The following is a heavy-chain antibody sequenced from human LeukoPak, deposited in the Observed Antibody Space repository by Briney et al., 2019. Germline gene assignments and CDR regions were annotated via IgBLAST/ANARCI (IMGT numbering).Heavy chain of an antibody. Sequence: GASVKVSCKASGYTFTSYYMHWVRQAPGQGLEWMGIINPSGGSTSYAQKFQGRVTMTGDMSTSTVYMELSSLRSGDTAMYYCARAHYYYYYMDVWGKGTTVTVSS. V-gene: IGHV1-46*01. CDR1: GYTFTSYY. CDR2: INPSGGST. J-gene: IGHJ6*03. CDR3: ARAHYYYYYMDV.